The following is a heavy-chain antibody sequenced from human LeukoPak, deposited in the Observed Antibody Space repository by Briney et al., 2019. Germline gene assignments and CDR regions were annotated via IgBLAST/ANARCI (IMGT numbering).Heavy chain of an antibody. Sequence: SETLSLTCTVSGGSISSSSYYWGWIRQPPGKGLEWIGSIYYSGSTYYNPSLKSRVTISVDTSKNQFSLKLSPVTAADTAVYYCARHEVVTLDAFDIWGQGTMVTVSS. D-gene: IGHD3-22*01. CDR3: ARHEVVTLDAFDI. J-gene: IGHJ3*02. CDR1: GGSISSSSYY. CDR2: IYYSGST. V-gene: IGHV4-39*01.